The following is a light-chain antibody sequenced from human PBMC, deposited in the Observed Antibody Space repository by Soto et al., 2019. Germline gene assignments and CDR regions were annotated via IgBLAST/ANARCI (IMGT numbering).Light chain of an antibody. CDR1: SSDVGGYNY. Sequence: QSVLTQPPSASGSPGQSVTISCTGTSSDVGGYNYVSWYQQHPSRAPKLMIYEVSKRPSGVPDRFSGSKSGNTASLTVSGLQPEDEADYYCSSYAGSSNLGVFGGGTKVTVL. J-gene: IGLJ2*01. CDR2: EVS. CDR3: SSYAGSSNLGV. V-gene: IGLV2-8*01.